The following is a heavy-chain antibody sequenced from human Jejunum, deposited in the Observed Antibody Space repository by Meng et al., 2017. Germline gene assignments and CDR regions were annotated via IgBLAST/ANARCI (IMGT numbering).Heavy chain of an antibody. CDR3: ARHDPSGHMFFDL. Sequence: GGSLRLSCAASGLTLSDHYMDWVRQAPGKGLEWVGHTRNKANHYSTEYAASVRGRFTISRDDSKDSLYLQMNSLKSEDTAVYYCARHDPSGHMFFDLWGQGTLVPVSS. J-gene: IGHJ4*02. D-gene: IGHD3-22*01. V-gene: IGHV3-72*01. CDR2: TRNKANHYST. CDR1: GLTLSDHY.